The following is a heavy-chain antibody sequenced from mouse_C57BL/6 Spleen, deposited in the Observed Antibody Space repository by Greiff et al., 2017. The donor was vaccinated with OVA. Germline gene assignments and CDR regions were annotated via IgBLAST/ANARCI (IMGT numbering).Heavy chain of an antibody. CDR3: ARGRVITTVVATGDYAMDY. V-gene: IGHV1-69*01. D-gene: IGHD1-1*01. Sequence: QVQLQQPGAELVMPGASVKLSCKASGYTFTSYWMHWVKQRPGQGLEWIGEIDPSDSYTNYNQKFKGKSTLTVDKSSSTAYMQLSSLTSEDSAVYYCARGRVITTVVATGDYAMDYWGQGTSVTVSS. J-gene: IGHJ4*01. CDR1: GYTFTSYW. CDR2: IDPSDSYT.